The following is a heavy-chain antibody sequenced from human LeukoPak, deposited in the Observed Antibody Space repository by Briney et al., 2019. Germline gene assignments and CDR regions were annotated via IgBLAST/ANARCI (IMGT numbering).Heavy chain of an antibody. CDR2: IYSDNT. J-gene: IGHJ4*02. V-gene: IGHV3-53*01. CDR1: GFTVSSNS. CDR3: ARDYGYGGNPDYFDY. Sequence: GGSLRLSCTVSGFTVSSNSMSWVRQAPGKGVEWVSFIYSDNTHYSDSVKGRFTISRDNSKNTLYLQMNSLRAEDTAVYYCARDYGYGGNPDYFDYWGQGTLVTVSS. D-gene: IGHD4-23*01.